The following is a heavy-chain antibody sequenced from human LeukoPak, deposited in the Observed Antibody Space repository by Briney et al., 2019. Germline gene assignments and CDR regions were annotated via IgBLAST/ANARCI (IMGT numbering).Heavy chain of an antibody. Sequence: ASVKVPCKASGYTFTSYGISWVRQAPGQGLEWMGWISAYNGNTNYAQKLQGRVTMTTDTSTSTAYMELRSLRSDDTAVYYCARAGYDSSGYPNLPFDYWGQGTLVTVSS. V-gene: IGHV1-18*01. J-gene: IGHJ4*02. CDR1: GYTFTSYG. D-gene: IGHD3-22*01. CDR2: ISAYNGNT. CDR3: ARAGYDSSGYPNLPFDY.